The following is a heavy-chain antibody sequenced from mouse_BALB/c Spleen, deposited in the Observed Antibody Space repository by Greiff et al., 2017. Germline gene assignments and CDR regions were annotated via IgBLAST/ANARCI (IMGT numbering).Heavy chain of an antibody. CDR3: TRGMITTTGRAY. CDR1: GYTFTSYY. V-gene: IGHV1S81*02. Sequence: QVQLKQPGAELVKPGASVKLSCKASGYTFTSYYMYWVKQRPGQGLEWIGGINPSNGGTNFNEKFKSKATLTVDKSSSTAYMQLSSLTSEDSAVYYCTRGMITTTGRAYWGQGTLVTVSA. D-gene: IGHD2-4*01. CDR2: INPSNGGT. J-gene: IGHJ3*01.